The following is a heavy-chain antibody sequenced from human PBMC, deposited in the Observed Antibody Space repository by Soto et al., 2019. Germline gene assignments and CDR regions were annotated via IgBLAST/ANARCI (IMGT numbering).Heavy chain of an antibody. Sequence: QITLKESGPTLVKPTQTLTLTCSFSGFSLSTNGVGVGWIRQPPGKALEWLALIYWDDDKRYSPSLKSRLTIIRDTSNNQVVLTMTNMDPADTATYYCAHSLISGTAGGGFDPWGQGTLVTVSS. CDR1: GFSLSTNGVG. V-gene: IGHV2-5*02. CDR2: IYWDDDK. D-gene: IGHD5-12*01. CDR3: AHSLISGTAGGGFDP. J-gene: IGHJ5*02.